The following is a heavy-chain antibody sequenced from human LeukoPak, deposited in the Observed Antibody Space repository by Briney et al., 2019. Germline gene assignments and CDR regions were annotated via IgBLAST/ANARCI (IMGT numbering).Heavy chain of an antibody. CDR3: ARDHHGGSGTSGAFDI. Sequence: PSETLSLTCTVSGGSISSSSYYWGWIRQPPGKGLEWIGSIYYSGSTYYNPSLKSRVTISVDTSKNQFSLKLSSVTAADTAVYYCARDHHGGSGTSGAFDIWGQGTMVTVSS. CDR2: IYYSGST. CDR1: GGSISSSSYY. J-gene: IGHJ3*02. D-gene: IGHD3-10*01. V-gene: IGHV4-39*07.